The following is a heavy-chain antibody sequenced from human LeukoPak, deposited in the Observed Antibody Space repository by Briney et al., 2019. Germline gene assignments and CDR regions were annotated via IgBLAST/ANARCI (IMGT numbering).Heavy chain of an antibody. D-gene: IGHD3-10*01. CDR3: ASEHSAARSGSHINYYYYYYMDV. J-gene: IGHJ6*03. CDR1: GGSFSGYY. Sequence: SETLSLTCAVYGGSFSGYYWSWIRQPPGKGLEWIGEINYSRSTNYNPSLKSRVTISVDTSKNQFSLKLSSVTAADTAVYYCASEHSAARSGSHINYYYYYYMDVWGKGTTVTVSS. CDR2: INYSRST. V-gene: IGHV4-34*01.